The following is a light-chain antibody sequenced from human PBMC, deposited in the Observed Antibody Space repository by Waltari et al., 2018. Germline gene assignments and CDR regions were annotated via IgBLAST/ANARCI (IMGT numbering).Light chain of an antibody. Sequence: DIQMTQSPSSLSASVGDRVTIPCRASQSISSNLNWYQQKPGKAPKLLIYAASSLQGGVPSRFSGSGSGTDFTLTISSLQPEDFATYYCQKSYNIPGTFGPGTKVDIK. CDR2: AAS. CDR1: QSISSN. V-gene: IGKV1-39*01. J-gene: IGKJ3*01. CDR3: QKSYNIPGT.